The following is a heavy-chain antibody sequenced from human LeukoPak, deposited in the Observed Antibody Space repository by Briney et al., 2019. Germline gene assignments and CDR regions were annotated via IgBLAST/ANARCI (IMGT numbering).Heavy chain of an antibody. CDR3: ARAPRNLYSSSFRAPFDI. J-gene: IGHJ3*02. Sequence: GSLRLSCAASGFTFSSYSMNWVRQAPGKGLEWVSSISSSSSYIYYADSVKGRFTISRDNAKNSLYLQMNSLRAEDTAVYYCARAPRNLYSSSFRAPFDIWGQGTMVTVSS. CDR1: GFTFSSYS. D-gene: IGHD6-13*01. V-gene: IGHV3-21*01. CDR2: ISSSSSYI.